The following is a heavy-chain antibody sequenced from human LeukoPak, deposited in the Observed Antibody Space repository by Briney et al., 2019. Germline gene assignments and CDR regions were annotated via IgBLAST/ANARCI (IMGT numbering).Heavy chain of an antibody. Sequence: ASVKVSCKASGYTFSGYYMHWVRQAPGQGLEWMGWINPNSGGTNYAQKFQGRVTSTRDTSISTAYMELSRLRSDDTAVYYCARAFDSERLSTDFFDYWGQGTLVTVSS. CDR3: ARAFDSERLSTDFFDY. J-gene: IGHJ4*02. V-gene: IGHV1-2*01. CDR2: INPNSGGT. CDR1: GYTFSGYY. D-gene: IGHD1-1*01.